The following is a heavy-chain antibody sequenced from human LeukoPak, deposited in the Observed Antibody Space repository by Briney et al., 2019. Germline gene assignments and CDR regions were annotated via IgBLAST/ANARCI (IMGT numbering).Heavy chain of an antibody. D-gene: IGHD2-2*01. CDR1: GFTFISYA. CDR2: ISGSGGST. CDR3: AKDCSTTSCQRLFDY. V-gene: IGHV3-23*01. J-gene: IGHJ4*02. Sequence: GGSLRLSCAVSGFTFISYAMSWVRQAPGKGLEWVSAISGSGGSTHYADSVKGRFTISRDNSKNMLYLQMNSLRAEDTALYYCAKDCSTTSCQRLFDYWGQGTLVTVSS.